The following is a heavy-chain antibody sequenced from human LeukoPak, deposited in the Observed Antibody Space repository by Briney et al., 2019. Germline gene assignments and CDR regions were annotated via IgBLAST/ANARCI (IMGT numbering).Heavy chain of an antibody. J-gene: IGHJ1*01. CDR1: GGSISSYY. D-gene: IGHD4-23*01. CDR3: ARHAYGGDSDFQH. Sequence: SETLSLTCSVSGGSISSYYWSWIRQPPGKGLEWIGYIYYSGSTNYNPSLKSRVTISVDASKNQFSLKLSSVTAADTAVYYCARHAYGGDSDFQHWGQGTVVTVPS. V-gene: IGHV4-59*08. CDR2: IYYSGST.